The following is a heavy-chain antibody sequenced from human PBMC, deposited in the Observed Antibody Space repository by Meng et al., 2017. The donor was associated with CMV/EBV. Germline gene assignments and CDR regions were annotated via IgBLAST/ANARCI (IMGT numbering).Heavy chain of an antibody. V-gene: IGHV4-4*07. CDR1: GGSISSYY. CDR2: IYTSGST. Sequence: QVPRQGSGQGAVNPLWPLSLTCTVSGGSISSYYWSWIRQPAGKGLEWIGRIYTSGSTNYNPSLKSRVTMSVDTSKNQFSLKLSSVTAADTAVYYCARSMVVAGDWFDPWGQGTLVTVSS. J-gene: IGHJ5*02. D-gene: IGHD2-15*01. CDR3: ARSMVVAGDWFDP.